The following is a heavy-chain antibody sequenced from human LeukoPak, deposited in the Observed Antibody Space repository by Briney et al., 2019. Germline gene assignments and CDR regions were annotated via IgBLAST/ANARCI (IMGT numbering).Heavy chain of an antibody. Sequence: PSETLSLTCTVSGGSISSGGYYWSWIRQHPGKGLGWIGYIYYSGSTYYNPSLKSRVTISVDTSKNQFSLKLSSVTAADTAVYYCARARNRERFLEWLSLNWFDPWGQGTLVTVSS. CDR3: ARARNRERFLEWLSLNWFDP. V-gene: IGHV4-31*03. CDR2: IYYSGST. J-gene: IGHJ5*02. CDR1: GGSISSGGYY. D-gene: IGHD3-3*01.